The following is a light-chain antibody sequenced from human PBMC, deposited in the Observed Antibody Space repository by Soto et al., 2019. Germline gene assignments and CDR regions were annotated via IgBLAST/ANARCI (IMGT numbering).Light chain of an antibody. Sequence: QSALTQPPSASGSPGQSVTISFTGTSSDVGGYNYVSWYQQHPGKAPKLIIYEVYKRPSGVPDRFSGSKSGNTAALTVSGLQAEDEADYYCSSYVGTNSYVFGTGTNLTVL. CDR1: SSDVGGYNY. CDR3: SSYVGTNSYV. CDR2: EVY. V-gene: IGLV2-8*01. J-gene: IGLJ1*01.